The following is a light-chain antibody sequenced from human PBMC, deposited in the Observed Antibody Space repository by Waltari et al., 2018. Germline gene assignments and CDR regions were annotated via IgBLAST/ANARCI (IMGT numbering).Light chain of an antibody. J-gene: IGLJ2*01. CDR2: RNN. CDR3: AAWDDSLNAVL. V-gene: IGLV1-44*01. CDR1: SSNIGSNT. Sequence: QSVLTQPPSASGTPGQRVTISCSGSSSNIGSNTVNWYQQLPGTAPKLLIYRNNHRPSGVPGRFSGSESGTSASRAVSGLQSEDEADYYCAAWDDSLNAVLFGGGTKLTVL.